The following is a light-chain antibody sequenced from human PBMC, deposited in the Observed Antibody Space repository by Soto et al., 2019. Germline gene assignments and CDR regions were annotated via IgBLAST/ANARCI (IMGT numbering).Light chain of an antibody. CDR3: QQTFSTPPYT. CDR2: AAS. CDR1: QRIATY. V-gene: IGKV1-39*01. J-gene: IGKJ2*01. Sequence: DIQMTQSPSSLSASIGDRVTITCRASQRIATYVNWYQQKPGEAPKLLIYAASSLQSGVPSRFRGSGSLTDFTLTISSLQPEDYATYYCQQTFSTPPYTFGQGTTVEIK.